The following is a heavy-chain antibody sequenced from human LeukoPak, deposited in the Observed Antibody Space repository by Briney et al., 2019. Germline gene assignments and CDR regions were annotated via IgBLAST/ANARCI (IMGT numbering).Heavy chain of an antibody. D-gene: IGHD3-22*01. CDR1: GFTFNNYA. V-gene: IGHV3-30*04. CDR3: AKESYYYDSSGYEDAFDI. CDR2: ISYDGSNK. Sequence: GGSLRLSCVASGFTFNNYAMHWVRQAPGKGLEWVAIISYDGSNKYYADSVKGRFTISRDNSKNTLYLQMNSLRAEDTAVYYCAKESYYYDSSGYEDAFDIWGQGTMVTVSS. J-gene: IGHJ3*02.